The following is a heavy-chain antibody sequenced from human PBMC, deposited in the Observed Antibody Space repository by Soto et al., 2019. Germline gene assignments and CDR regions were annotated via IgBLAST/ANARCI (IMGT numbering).Heavy chain of an antibody. CDR3: AIAYSSSPPYYPIGY. J-gene: IGHJ4*02. Sequence: QVQLVQSGAEVKKPGSSVKVSCKASGGTFSSYSISWVRQAPGQGLEWMGGIIPIFGTANYAQKFQGRVTITPDESTSTAYMELSSMRSEDTAVYYCAIAYSSSPPYYPIGYWGQGTLVTISS. D-gene: IGHD3-22*01. V-gene: IGHV1-69*01. CDR2: IIPIFGTA. CDR1: GGTFSSYS.